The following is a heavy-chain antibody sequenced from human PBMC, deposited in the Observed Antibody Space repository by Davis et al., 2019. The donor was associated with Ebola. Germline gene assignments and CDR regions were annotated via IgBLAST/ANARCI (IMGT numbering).Heavy chain of an antibody. J-gene: IGHJ5*02. V-gene: IGHV4-34*09. CDR1: GGSFSAYF. D-gene: IGHD3-3*01. CDR3: ARGGDFWSGYTNWFDP. Sequence: LRLSCAVYGGSFSAYFWSWIRQPPGKGLEWIGEINPSGNTYYNPSLKSRVTISVDTSKNQFSLKLSSVTAADTAVYYCARGGDFWSGYTNWFDPWGQGTLVTVSS. CDR2: INPSGNT.